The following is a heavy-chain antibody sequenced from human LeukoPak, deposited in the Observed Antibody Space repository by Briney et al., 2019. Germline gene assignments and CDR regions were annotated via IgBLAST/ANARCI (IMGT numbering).Heavy chain of an antibody. D-gene: IGHD6-6*01. CDR3: ARGSHDYSSSSHLDWFDP. CDR2: MNPNSGNT. Sequence: ASVNVSCKASGYTFTSYDINWVRQATGQGLEWMGWMNPNSGNTGYAQKFQGRVTMTRNTSISTAYMELSSLRSEDTAVYYCARGSHDYSSSSHLDWFDPWGQGTLVTVSS. J-gene: IGHJ5*02. CDR1: GYTFTSYD. V-gene: IGHV1-8*01.